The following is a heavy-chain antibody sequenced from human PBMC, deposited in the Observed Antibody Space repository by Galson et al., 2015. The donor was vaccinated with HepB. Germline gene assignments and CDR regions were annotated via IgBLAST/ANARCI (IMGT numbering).Heavy chain of an antibody. D-gene: IGHD5-12*01. V-gene: IGHV4-39*02. CDR1: GDYIHTHNYF. Sequence: TLSLICSVSGDYIHTHNYFWAWVRQPPGKGLEWIATVYHRGDTYYKPSLKKPVVISIDTSRNQFYLKVNSVTAADTAIYYCARDGYSRNWDAEYWGQGTLVTVSA. CDR3: ARDGYSRNWDAEY. J-gene: IGHJ4*02. CDR2: VYHRGDT.